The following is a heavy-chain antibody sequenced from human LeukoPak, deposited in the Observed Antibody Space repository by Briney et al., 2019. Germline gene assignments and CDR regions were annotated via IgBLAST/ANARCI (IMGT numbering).Heavy chain of an antibody. CDR1: GGSISSGSYY. CDR2: IYTSGST. J-gene: IGHJ3*02. D-gene: IGHD5-18*01. Sequence: SETLSLTCTVSGGSISSGSYYWSWIRQPAGKGLEWIGRIYTSGSTNYNPSLKSRVTISVDTSKNQFSLKLSSVTAADTAVYYCARPGVGSGRYGAFDTWGQGTMVTVSS. CDR3: ARPGVGSGRYGAFDT. V-gene: IGHV4-61*02.